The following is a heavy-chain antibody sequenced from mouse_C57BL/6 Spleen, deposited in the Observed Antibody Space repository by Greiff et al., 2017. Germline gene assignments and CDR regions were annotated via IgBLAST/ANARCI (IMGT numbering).Heavy chain of an antibody. CDR2: IDPSDSYT. J-gene: IGHJ2*01. Sequence: QVQLQQPGAELVKPGASVKLSCKASGYTFTSYWMQWVKQRPGQGLEWIGEIDPSDSYTNYNQKFKGKATLTVDTSSSTAYMQRSSLTSEDSAVYYCARGGGNDWGQGTTLTVSS. CDR1: GYTFTSYW. CDR3: ARGGGND. V-gene: IGHV1-50*01. D-gene: IGHD2-1*01.